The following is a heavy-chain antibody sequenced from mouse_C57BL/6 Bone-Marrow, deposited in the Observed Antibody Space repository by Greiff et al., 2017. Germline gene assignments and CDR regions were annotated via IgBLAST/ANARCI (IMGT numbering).Heavy chain of an antibody. CDR1: GYTFTEYT. J-gene: IGHJ4*01. CDR2: FYPGSGSI. CDR3: ARHASMVTTRGYYAMDY. Sequence: QVHVKQSGAELVKPGASVKLSCKASGYTFTEYTIHWVKQRSGQGLEWIGWFYPGSGSIKYNEKFKDKATLTADKSSSTVYMELSRLTSEDSAVYFCARHASMVTTRGYYAMDYWGQGTSVTVSS. D-gene: IGHD2-2*01. V-gene: IGHV1-62-2*01.